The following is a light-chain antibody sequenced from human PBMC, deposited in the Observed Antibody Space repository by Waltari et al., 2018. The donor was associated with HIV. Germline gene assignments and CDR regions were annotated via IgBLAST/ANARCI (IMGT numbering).Light chain of an antibody. V-gene: IGLV2-14*01. CDR2: EVS. Sequence: QSALTQPASVSGSPGQSITISCTATSCDVGGHNYVSWYQQHPGKAPKLLIYEVSNRPSGVSNRFSGSKSGNTASMTISGLQAEDEADYYCNSYRSSTTPCVFGTGTKVTVL. CDR1: SCDVGGHNY. CDR3: NSYRSSTTPCV. J-gene: IGLJ1*01.